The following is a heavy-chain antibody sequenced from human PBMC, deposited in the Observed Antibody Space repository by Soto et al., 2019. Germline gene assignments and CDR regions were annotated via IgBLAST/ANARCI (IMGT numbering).Heavy chain of an antibody. CDR3: ARESSSSCHDY. CDR1: GYTFTSYG. D-gene: IGHD6-13*01. J-gene: IGHJ4*02. Sequence: QVQLVQSGAEVKKPGASVKVSCKASGYTFTSYGISWVRQAPGQGLEWMGWISAYNGNTNYAQKLQGRVPMTTDTPTSTAYMELRRLRSDDTAGYYCARESSSSCHDYWGQGTLVTVSS. V-gene: IGHV1-18*01. CDR2: ISAYNGNT.